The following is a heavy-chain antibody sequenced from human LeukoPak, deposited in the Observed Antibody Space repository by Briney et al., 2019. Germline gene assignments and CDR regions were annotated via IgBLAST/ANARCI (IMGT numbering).Heavy chain of an antibody. D-gene: IGHD1-7*01. CDR1: GYTFTGYY. CDR2: ISPNSGGT. Sequence: ASVKVSCKASGYTFTGYYMHWVRQAPGQGLEWMGRISPNSGGTNYAQKFQGRVTMTRDTAISTAYMELSRLRSDDSAVYYCAIPHHWKYVYFDYWGQGTLVTVSS. J-gene: IGHJ4*02. CDR3: AIPHHWKYVYFDY. V-gene: IGHV1-2*06.